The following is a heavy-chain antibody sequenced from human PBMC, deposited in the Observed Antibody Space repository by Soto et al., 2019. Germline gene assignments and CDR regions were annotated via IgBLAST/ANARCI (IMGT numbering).Heavy chain of an antibody. CDR1: GFAFNNYA. D-gene: IGHD1-26*01. V-gene: IGHV3-33*03. Sequence: QVQLVASGGGAVQPGTSLRLSCAGSGFAFNNYAMHWIRQAPGKGLEWVATISFDGNNRYYGDSVRGRFAVSKDNPTNTLYLQLNDVRHEDTGVYFCAKLMGSKRSFGWFAPWGQGTLVRVSA. J-gene: IGHJ5*02. CDR2: ISFDGNNR. CDR3: AKLMGSKRSFGWFAP.